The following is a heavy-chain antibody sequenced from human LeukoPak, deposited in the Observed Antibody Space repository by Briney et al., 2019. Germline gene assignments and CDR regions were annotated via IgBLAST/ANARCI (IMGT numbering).Heavy chain of an antibody. V-gene: IGHV3-7*01. J-gene: IGHJ4*02. D-gene: IGHD1-26*01. CDR1: GFTFSGYW. CDR2: IKQDGSEK. Sequence: GGSLRLSCAASGFTFSGYWMSWVRQAPGKGLEWVANIKQDGSEKYYVDSVKGRFTISRDNAKNSLYLQMNSLRAEDTAVYYCARSRRRELLGTYFDYWGQGTLVTASS. CDR3: ARSRRRELLGTYFDY.